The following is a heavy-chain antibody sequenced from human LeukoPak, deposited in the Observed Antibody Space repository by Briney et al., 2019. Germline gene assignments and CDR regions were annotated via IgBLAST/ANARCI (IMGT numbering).Heavy chain of an antibody. J-gene: IGHJ4*02. Sequence: PGRSLRLSCAASGFTFDDYGMGWVRRAPGKGLEWVSGINWNGDSTGYADSVKGRFTISRDNAKNSLYLQMNSLRDEDTALYYCARNGLSSGYHFFDYWGQGPLVTVSS. CDR3: ARNGLSSGYHFFDY. CDR1: GFTFDDYG. V-gene: IGHV3-20*04. CDR2: INWNGDST. D-gene: IGHD3-22*01.